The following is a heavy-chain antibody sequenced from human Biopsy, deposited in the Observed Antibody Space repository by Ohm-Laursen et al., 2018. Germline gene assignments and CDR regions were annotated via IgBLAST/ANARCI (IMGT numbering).Heavy chain of an antibody. Sequence: SDTLSLTCTVSGGSISGYHWSWIRKSPGKGLEWLAYISFTGGITSNTSLNGRATMSLDTSKNQLSLRLMYVTAADTAVYFCARMPHFDYWGQGILVTVSS. CDR1: GGSISGYH. D-gene: IGHD2-2*01. CDR3: ARMPHFDY. CDR2: ISFTGGI. J-gene: IGHJ4*02. V-gene: IGHV4-59*07.